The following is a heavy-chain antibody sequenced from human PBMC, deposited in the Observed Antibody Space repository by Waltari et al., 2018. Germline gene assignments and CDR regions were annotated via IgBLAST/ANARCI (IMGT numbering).Heavy chain of an antibody. V-gene: IGHV3-30*04. CDR3: ARDSIYSSTWLPDDY. D-gene: IGHD6-13*01. J-gene: IGHJ4*02. CDR2: VSSDGTKK. CDR1: RFPFNPYA. Sequence: QVQLVEAGGGVVQPGRSLGPSCAAFRFPFNPYALHWGRQAPGKGLEWVAFVSSDGTKKYYADSVKGRFTISRDNSKATLYLQMDSLRPEDTAVYYCARDSIYSSTWLPDDYWGQGTLVTVSS.